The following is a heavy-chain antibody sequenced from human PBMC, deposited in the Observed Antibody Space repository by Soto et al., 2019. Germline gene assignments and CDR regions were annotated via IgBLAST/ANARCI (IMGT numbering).Heavy chain of an antibody. CDR1: GFTFSSYT. CDR3: VRGEVSTDY. CDR2: ISFRGSYI. J-gene: IGHJ4*02. D-gene: IGHD2-8*01. Sequence: EVQLVESGGGLVQPGGSLRLSCAASGFTFSSYTMNWVRQAPGKGLEWVSSISFRGSYIYYADSLKGRFTISRDNAKNSLYLQMNSLRAEDTAVYYCVRGEVSTDYWGQGTLVTVSS. V-gene: IGHV3-21*01.